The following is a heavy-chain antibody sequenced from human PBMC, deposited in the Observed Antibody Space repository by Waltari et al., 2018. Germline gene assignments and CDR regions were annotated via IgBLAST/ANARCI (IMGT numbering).Heavy chain of an antibody. CDR3: ARALSYYGMDV. CDR1: GFTFSSSA. V-gene: IGHV3-13*01. J-gene: IGHJ6*02. CDR2: IGTAGDT. Sequence: EVQLVESGGDLVQPGGSLRLSCAASGFTFSSSAMHWVRQATGKGLEWVSAIGTAGDTYYPGSVKGRFTISRENAKNSLYLQMNSLRAGDTAVYYCARALSYYGMDVWGQGTTVTVSS.